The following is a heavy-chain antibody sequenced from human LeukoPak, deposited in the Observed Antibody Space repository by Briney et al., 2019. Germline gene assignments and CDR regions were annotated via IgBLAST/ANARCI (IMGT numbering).Heavy chain of an antibody. CDR1: GFTFSSYA. D-gene: IGHD3-22*01. CDR3: VGDPPNSGYAFQV. V-gene: IGHV3-23*01. Sequence: GGSLRLSCAASGFTFSSYAMSWVRRAPGKGLEWVSAISGSGGSTYYADSVKGRFTISRDNSKNMVYLQMNSLRAEDTALYYCVGDPPNSGYAFQVWGHGTVVTVSS. J-gene: IGHJ3*01. CDR2: ISGSGGST.